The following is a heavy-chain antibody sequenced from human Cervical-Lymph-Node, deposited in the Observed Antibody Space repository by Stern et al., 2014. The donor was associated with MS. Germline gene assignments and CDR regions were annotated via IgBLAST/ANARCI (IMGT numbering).Heavy chain of an antibody. CDR3: ARDYGDYLYYYYGMDV. CDR1: GGTFSRYA. Sequence: VQLVQSEAEVKKPGSSVKVSCKASGGTFSRYAISWVRQAPGQGLEWMGGIIPIFGTANYAQRYQGRVTITADESTSTAYMELSSLRSEDTAVYYCARDYGDYLYYYYGMDVWGQGTTVTVSS. CDR2: IIPIFGTA. J-gene: IGHJ6*02. D-gene: IGHD4-17*01. V-gene: IGHV1-69*01.